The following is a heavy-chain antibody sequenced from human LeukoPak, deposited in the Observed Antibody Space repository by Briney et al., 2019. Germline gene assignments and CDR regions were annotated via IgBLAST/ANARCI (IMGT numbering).Heavy chain of an antibody. CDR1: GGTFSSYV. J-gene: IGHJ4*02. V-gene: IGHV1-69*05. Sequence: ASVKVSCKASGGTFSSYVISWLRQAPGQGLEWMGGIIPIFGTANYAQKFQGRVTITTDESTSTAYMELTSLRSEDTAVYYCARDPGDSSGYYSSRNYYFDSWGQGTLGTVSS. D-gene: IGHD3-22*01. CDR2: IIPIFGTA. CDR3: ARDPGDSSGYYSSRNYYFDS.